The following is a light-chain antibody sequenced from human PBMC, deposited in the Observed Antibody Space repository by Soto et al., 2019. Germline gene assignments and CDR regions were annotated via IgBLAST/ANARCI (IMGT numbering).Light chain of an antibody. CDR2: AAS. J-gene: IGKJ5*01. Sequence: DIQITPSPSSLSASVGDRVTITCRASQSISSYLNWYQQKPGKAPKLLIYAASSLQSGVPSRFSGSGSGTDFTLTISSMKTEDFATYYCQQSYSTTITVGKGKRREIK. V-gene: IGKV1-39*01. CDR1: QSISSY. CDR3: QQSYSTTIT.